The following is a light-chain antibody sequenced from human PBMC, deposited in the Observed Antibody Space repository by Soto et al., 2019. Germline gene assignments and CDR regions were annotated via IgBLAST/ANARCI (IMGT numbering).Light chain of an antibody. Sequence: DIQLTQSPSFLSASVGVSVTITCQARQDISNFLNWYYQRTGKAPKLLISDAASLQGGVQSRYRGSGAGTKCVLTITSLQPEDIGSYYCQQDEDAPTFGQGNKVGV. V-gene: IGKV1-33*01. CDR1: QDISNF. J-gene: IGKJ2*01. CDR2: DAA. CDR3: QQDEDAPT.